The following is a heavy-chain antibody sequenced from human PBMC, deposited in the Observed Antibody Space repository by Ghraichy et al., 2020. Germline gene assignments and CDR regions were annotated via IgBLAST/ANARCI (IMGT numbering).Heavy chain of an antibody. D-gene: IGHD2-15*01. V-gene: IGHV3-30-3*01. Sequence: GGSLRLSCAASGFTFSSYAMHWVRQAPGKGLEWVAVISYDGSNKYYADSVKGRFTISRDNSKNTLYLQMNSLRAEDTAVYYCARDHDIVVVVAAYWFDPWGQGTLVTVSS. CDR2: ISYDGSNK. CDR1: GFTFSSYA. CDR3: ARDHDIVVVVAAYWFDP. J-gene: IGHJ5*02.